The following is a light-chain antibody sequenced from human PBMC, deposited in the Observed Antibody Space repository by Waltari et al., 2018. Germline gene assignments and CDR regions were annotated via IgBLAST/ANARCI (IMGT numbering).Light chain of an antibody. CDR1: QSVLYSSNNKNY. Sequence: DIVMTQSPDSLAVSLGERATINCKSSQSVLYSSNNKNYLSWYQQRPGQPPKLLIYWGSTRETGVPDRVSGSGSGTDVALTISTLQAEDVAVYFCQQYYSLPYTFGQGTKLEIK. CDR2: WGS. V-gene: IGKV4-1*01. CDR3: QQYYSLPYT. J-gene: IGKJ2*01.